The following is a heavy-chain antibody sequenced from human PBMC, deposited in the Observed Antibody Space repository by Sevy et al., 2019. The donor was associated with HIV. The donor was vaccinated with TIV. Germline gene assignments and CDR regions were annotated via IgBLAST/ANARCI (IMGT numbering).Heavy chain of an antibody. CDR3: ARVLLIVVVTANNDAFDI. V-gene: IGHV3-7*01. CDR2: IKQDGSEK. J-gene: IGHJ3*02. Sequence: GGSLRLSCAASGFTFSSYAMSWVRQAPGKGLEWVANIKQDGSEKYYVDSVKGRFTISRDNAKNSLYLQMNSLRAEDTAVYYCARVLLIVVVTANNDAFDIWGQGTMVTVSS. D-gene: IGHD2-21*02. CDR1: GFTFSSYA.